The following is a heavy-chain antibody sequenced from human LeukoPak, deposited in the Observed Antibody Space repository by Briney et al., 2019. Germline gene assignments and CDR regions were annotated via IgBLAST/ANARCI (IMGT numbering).Heavy chain of an antibody. CDR3: AKDLGYYDSSGYEGPDY. CDR1: GFTFSSYA. Sequence: GGPLRLSCAASGFTFSSYAMGWVRQAPGKGLDWLSAISGSGGSTYYADSVKGRFTISRDNSKNTLYLQMNSLRAEDTAVYYCAKDLGYYDSSGYEGPDYWGQGTLVTVSS. CDR2: ISGSGGST. D-gene: IGHD3-22*01. J-gene: IGHJ4*02. V-gene: IGHV3-23*01.